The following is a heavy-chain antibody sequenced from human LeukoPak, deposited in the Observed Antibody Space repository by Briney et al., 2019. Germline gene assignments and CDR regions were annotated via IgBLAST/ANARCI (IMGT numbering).Heavy chain of an antibody. V-gene: IGHV4-59*01. D-gene: IGHD3-10*01. CDR2: IYYSGNT. CDR3: ARGDGSGSYIY. Sequence: NPSETLSLTCTVSGGSLSSYYWSWIRQPPGKGLEWIGYIYYSGNTNYNPSLKTRVTISVDTSKNQFSLRLTSVTAADTAVYYCARGDGSGSYIYWGQGTLVTVSS. J-gene: IGHJ4*02. CDR1: GGSLSSYY.